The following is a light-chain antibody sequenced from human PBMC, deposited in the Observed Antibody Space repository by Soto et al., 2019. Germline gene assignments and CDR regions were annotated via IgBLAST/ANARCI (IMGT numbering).Light chain of an antibody. CDR1: QSLLHSNGYNY. CDR2: LGS. J-gene: IGKJ1*01. V-gene: IGKV2-28*01. Sequence: DIVMTQSPLSLPVTPGEPASISCRSSQSLLHSNGYNYLDWYLQKPGQSPQLLIYLGSNRASGVPDRFSGSGSGTDFTLKISRVEAEDVGVYYCVQALQTSFGQGTKVDIK. CDR3: VQALQTS.